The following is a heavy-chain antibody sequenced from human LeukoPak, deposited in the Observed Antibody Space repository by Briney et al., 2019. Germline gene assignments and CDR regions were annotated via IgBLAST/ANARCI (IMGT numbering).Heavy chain of an antibody. CDR2: IKQDGSET. Sequence: GGSLRPSCAASGFTFRSYWMTWVRQSPGKGLEWLANIKQDGSETYHVDSVKGRFTISRDNAKDSLYLEMNSLRAEDTAVYYCARGGQAGTGDLWGQGTLVSVSS. J-gene: IGHJ5*02. V-gene: IGHV3-7*01. D-gene: IGHD3-10*01. CDR3: ARGGQAGTGDL. CDR1: GFTFRSYW.